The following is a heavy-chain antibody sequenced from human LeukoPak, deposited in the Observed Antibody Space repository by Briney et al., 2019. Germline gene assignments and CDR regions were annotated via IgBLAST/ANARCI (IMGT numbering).Heavy chain of an antibody. V-gene: IGHV3-30-3*01. J-gene: IGHJ4*02. D-gene: IGHD1-26*01. CDR2: VSYDRSNR. CDR1: GFTFSNYA. CDR3: ATIGDRRSGELYRIDY. Sequence: PAGSLRLSCAASGFTFSNYAMHWVRQAPGKGLEWVAVVSYDRSNRYYADSVKGRFTISRDNSKNTLDLQMNSLRAEDAAVYYCATIGDRRSGELYRIDYWGQGTLVSVSS.